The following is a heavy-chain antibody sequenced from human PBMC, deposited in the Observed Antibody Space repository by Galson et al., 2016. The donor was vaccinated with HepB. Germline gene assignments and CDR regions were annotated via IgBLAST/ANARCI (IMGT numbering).Heavy chain of an antibody. V-gene: IGHV3-30*03. CDR1: GFLFRGYG. J-gene: IGHJ4*02. CDR3: ARGGRQGAGSYSVGDS. CDR2: DSMDGRRK. D-gene: IGHD3-10*01. Sequence: SLRLSCAGSGFLFRGYGMHWVRQAPGKGLEWVAADSMDGRRKFYSDSVRGRFTISRDNAKSTLYLQMNSLRVDETAIYYCARGGRQGAGSYSVGDSWGQGTPVTVSS.